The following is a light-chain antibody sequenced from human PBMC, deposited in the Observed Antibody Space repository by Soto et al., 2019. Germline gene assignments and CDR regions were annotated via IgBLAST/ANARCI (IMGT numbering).Light chain of an antibody. CDR3: SSYTTSNTVV. CDR1: SSDVGGYNY. V-gene: IGLV2-14*03. J-gene: IGLJ3*02. CDR2: DVS. Sequence: QSVLTQPASVSGSPGQSIAISCTGTSSDVGGYNYVSWYQQHPGKAPKVVISDVSNRPSGVSNRFSGSKSGNTASLTISGLQAEDEADYYCSSYTTSNTVVFGGGTKVTVL.